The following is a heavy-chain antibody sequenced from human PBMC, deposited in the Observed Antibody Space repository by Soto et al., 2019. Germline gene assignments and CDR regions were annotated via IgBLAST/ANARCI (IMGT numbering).Heavy chain of an antibody. V-gene: IGHV3-53*01. CDR2: IYSGGST. CDR3: ARSTTFPPNWFDP. D-gene: IGHD3-16*01. Sequence: EVQLVESGGGLIQPGGSLRLSCAASGFTVSSNYMSWVRQAPGKGLEWVSVIYSGGSTYYADSVKGRFTISRDNSKNTLYLQMNSLRAEDTAVYYCARSTTFPPNWFDPWGQGTLVTVSS. J-gene: IGHJ5*02. CDR1: GFTVSSNY.